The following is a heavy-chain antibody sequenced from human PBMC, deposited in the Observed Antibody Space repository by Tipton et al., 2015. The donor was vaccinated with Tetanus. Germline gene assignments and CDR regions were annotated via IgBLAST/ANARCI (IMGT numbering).Heavy chain of an antibody. V-gene: IGHV3-30-3*01. CDR2: VSYDGSKK. J-gene: IGHJ6*02. Sequence: SLRLSCAASGFTFSDYAIHWVRQAPGKGLEWLAFVSYDGSKKYYADSVKGRFTISRDNSKNTLFVQMNSLRLEDTAVYFCARDRPLRGLTKSYYGMDVWGQGTTVTVSS. CDR1: GFTFSDYA. CDR3: ARDRPLRGLTKSYYGMDV. D-gene: IGHD4-11*01.